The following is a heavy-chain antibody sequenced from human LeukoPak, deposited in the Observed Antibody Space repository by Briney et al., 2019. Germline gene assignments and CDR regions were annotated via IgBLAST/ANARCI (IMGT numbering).Heavy chain of an antibody. J-gene: IGHJ4*02. CDR1: GGSISSGSYY. CDR3: VRLRGSSGPIDH. CDR2: IYYYGST. V-gene: IGHV4-61*01. Sequence: SQTLSLTCTVSGGSISSGSYYWSWIRQPPGKGLEWIGYIYYYGSTNYNPSLKSRVTISVDTSENQFSLRLTSVTAADTAVYYCVRLRGSSGPIDHWGQGTLVTVSS. D-gene: IGHD3-22*01.